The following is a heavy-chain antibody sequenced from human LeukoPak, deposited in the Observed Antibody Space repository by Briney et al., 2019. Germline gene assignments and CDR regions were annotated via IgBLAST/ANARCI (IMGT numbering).Heavy chain of an antibody. Sequence: PSETLSLTCTVSGGSISSYYWSWIRQPPGKGLEWIGYIYYSGSTNYNPSLKSRVTISVDTSKNQFSLKLSSVTAADTAVYYCARFGCSSTSCYHYYYMDVWGKGTTVTVSS. CDR2: IYYSGST. D-gene: IGHD2-2*01. J-gene: IGHJ6*03. CDR3: ARFGCSSTSCYHYYYMDV. CDR1: GGSISSYY. V-gene: IGHV4-59*08.